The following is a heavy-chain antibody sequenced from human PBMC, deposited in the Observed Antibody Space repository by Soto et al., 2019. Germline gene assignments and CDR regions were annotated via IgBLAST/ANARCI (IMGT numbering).Heavy chain of an antibody. J-gene: IGHJ3*02. V-gene: IGHV3-21*01. CDR3: ARDRLEMATNPVPFDI. D-gene: IGHD5-12*01. CDR2: ISSSSSYI. CDR1: GFTFSSYS. Sequence: GGSLRLSCAASGFTFSSYSMNWVRQAPGKGLEWVSSISSSSSYIYCADSVKGRFTISRDNAKNSLYLQMNSLRAEDTAVYYCARDRLEMATNPVPFDIWGQGTMVTVSS.